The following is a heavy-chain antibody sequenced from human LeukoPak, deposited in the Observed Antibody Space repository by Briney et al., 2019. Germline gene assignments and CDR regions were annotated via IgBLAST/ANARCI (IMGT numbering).Heavy chain of an antibody. J-gene: IGHJ4*02. CDR3: ARERGGGDYVLDY. CDR1: GGSIRPYY. Sequence: SETLSLTCTVSGGSIRPYYWSWIRQPPGKGLEWIGYMYYSGSTVYNPSLKSRVSISLDTPKNEFSLKLSSVTAADTAVFYCARERGGGDYVLDYWGQGTLVTVSS. V-gene: IGHV4-59*12. D-gene: IGHD4-17*01. CDR2: MYYSGST.